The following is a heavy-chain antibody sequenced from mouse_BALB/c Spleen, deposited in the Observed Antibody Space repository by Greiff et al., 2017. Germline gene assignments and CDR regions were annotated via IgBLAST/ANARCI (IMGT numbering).Heavy chain of an antibody. CDR3: ASYYYGNYYAMDY. CDR2: IWSGGST. V-gene: IGHV2-2*02. Sequence: QVQLQQSGPGLVQPSQSLSITCTVSGFSLTSYGVHWVRQSPGKGLEWLGVIWSGGSTDYNAAFISRLSISKDNSKSQVFFKMNSLQANDTAIYYYASYYYGNYYAMDYWGQGTSVTVSS. CDR1: GFSLTSYG. D-gene: IGHD1-1*01. J-gene: IGHJ4*01.